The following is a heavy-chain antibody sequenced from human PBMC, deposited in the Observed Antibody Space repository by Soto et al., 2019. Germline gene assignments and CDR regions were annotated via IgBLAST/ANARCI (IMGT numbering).Heavy chain of an antibody. D-gene: IGHD4-17*01. Sequence: EVQLLESGGGLVQPGGSLRLSCAASGFTFSSYAMSWVRQAPGKGLEWVSAISGSGGSTYYADSVKGRFTISRDNSKNTMYLQMNSLRAEDTAVYYCANAPGGHDYFLAFDIWGQGTMVTVSS. CDR2: ISGSGGST. J-gene: IGHJ3*02. V-gene: IGHV3-23*01. CDR1: GFTFSSYA. CDR3: ANAPGGHDYFLAFDI.